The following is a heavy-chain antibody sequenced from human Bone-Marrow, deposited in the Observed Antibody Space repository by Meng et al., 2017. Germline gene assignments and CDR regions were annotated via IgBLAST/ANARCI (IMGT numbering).Heavy chain of an antibody. CDR3: ARDEDISAAGKLFGDY. J-gene: IGHJ4*02. V-gene: IGHV1-2*06. Sequence: QGQLVQSGAQVKKPWASVKVSCKASGYTFPDYWLHWVRRAPGQGLEWMGRINPKSGDTHYAQRFQGRVTMTGDTSISTAYMELSGLRSDDTAMYYCARDEDISAAGKLFGDYWGQGTLVTVSS. CDR2: INPKSGDT. CDR1: GYTFPDYW. D-gene: IGHD6-13*01.